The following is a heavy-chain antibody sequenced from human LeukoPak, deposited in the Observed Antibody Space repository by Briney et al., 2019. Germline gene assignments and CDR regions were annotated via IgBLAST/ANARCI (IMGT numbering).Heavy chain of an antibody. CDR3: GTWLPPSHFDY. V-gene: IGHV4-30-4*01. J-gene: IGHJ4*02. CDR2: IYYSGST. CDR1: GGSISSGDYY. Sequence: MSSETLSLTCTVSGGSISSGDYYWSWIRQPPGKGLEWIGYIYYSGSTYYNPSLKSRVTISVDTSKNQFSLKLSSVTAADTAVYYCGTWLPPSHFDYWGQGTLVTVSS. D-gene: IGHD5-18*01.